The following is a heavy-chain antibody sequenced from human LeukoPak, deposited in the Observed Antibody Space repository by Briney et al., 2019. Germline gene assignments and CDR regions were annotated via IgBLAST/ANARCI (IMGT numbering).Heavy chain of an antibody. CDR1: GGSFSGYY. V-gene: IGHV4-34*01. CDR3: AKDNRLYDSSGRFDY. J-gene: IGHJ4*02. CDR2: INHSGST. Sequence: MTSETLSLTCAVYGGSFSGYYWSWIRQPPGKGLEWIGEINHSGSTNYNPSLKSRVTISVDTSKNQFSLKLSSVTAADTAVYYCAKDNRLYDSSGRFDYRGQGTLVTVFS. D-gene: IGHD3-22*01.